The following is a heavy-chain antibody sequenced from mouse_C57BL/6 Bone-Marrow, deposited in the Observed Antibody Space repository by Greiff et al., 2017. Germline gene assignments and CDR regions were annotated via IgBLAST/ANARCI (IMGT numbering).Heavy chain of an antibody. Sequence: EVQLQQSGAELVKPGASVKLSCTASGFNIKDYYMHWVKQRTEQGLAWIGRIDPKAGETKYAPKFQGKATITAATSSNTAYLQLSSLTSEDPAGYYCARNWYALFSYWGQGTLVTVSA. CDR3: ARNWYALFSY. D-gene: IGHD4-1*01. J-gene: IGHJ3*01. V-gene: IGHV14-2*01. CDR1: GFNIKDYY. CDR2: IDPKAGET.